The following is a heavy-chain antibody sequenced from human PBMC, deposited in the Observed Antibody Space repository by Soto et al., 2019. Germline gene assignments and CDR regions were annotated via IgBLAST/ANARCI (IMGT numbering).Heavy chain of an antibody. Sequence: EVQLVESGGGLVQPGGSPRLSRVASGFTFSTDSMNWVRQAPGKGLEWVAHISTSGATRYYADSVKGRFTISRDNAKTSLYLQMDSLRNEDTAVYYCARFFGSGFDYWGQGTLVTVSS. CDR1: GFTFSTDS. J-gene: IGHJ4*02. D-gene: IGHD6-19*01. CDR3: ARFFGSGFDY. V-gene: IGHV3-48*02. CDR2: ISTSGATR.